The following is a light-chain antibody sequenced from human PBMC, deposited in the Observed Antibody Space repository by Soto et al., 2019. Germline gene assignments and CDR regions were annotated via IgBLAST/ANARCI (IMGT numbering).Light chain of an antibody. CDR3: QQNGRSPPHT. J-gene: IGKJ4*01. CDR1: QSVATTY. Sequence: EIVLTQSPGTLSLSPGERATLSCRASQSVATTYLAWYQQKPGQAPRLLIYGASSRASGIPDRFSGSGSGTAFTLTISRLEPEDFAMYYCQQNGRSPPHTVGGGTKVEI. V-gene: IGKV3-20*01. CDR2: GAS.